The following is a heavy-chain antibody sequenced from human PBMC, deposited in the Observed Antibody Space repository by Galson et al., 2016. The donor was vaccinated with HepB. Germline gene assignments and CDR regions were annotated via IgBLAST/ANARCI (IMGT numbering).Heavy chain of an antibody. CDR1: GFTVSSDY. CDR2: ISKTGDTT. D-gene: IGHD1-26*01. Sequence: SLRLSCAASGFTVSSDYMNWVRQAPGKGLDWVAVISKTGDTTFYGDSVKGRFTISRDNSKNTVDLQIHSLRSEDAAVYFCARDFKLGAPDYRDVWGKGTTVTVS. CDR3: ARDFKLGAPDYRDV. V-gene: IGHV3-30-3*01. J-gene: IGHJ6*03.